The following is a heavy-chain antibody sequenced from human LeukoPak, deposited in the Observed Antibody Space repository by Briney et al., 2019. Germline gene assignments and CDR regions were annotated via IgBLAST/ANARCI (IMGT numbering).Heavy chain of an antibody. CDR2: ISAYNGNT. CDR3: ARDDYSIALFDY. CDR1: GYTFTSYG. Sequence: ASVTLSFKASGYTFTSYGISWVRQAPGQGLEWMGWISAYNGNTNYSQKLQGRVTMTTDTSTSTAYMELRSLRSDDTAVYYCARDDYSIALFDYWGQGTLVTVSS. J-gene: IGHJ4*02. D-gene: IGHD4-11*01. V-gene: IGHV1-18*01.